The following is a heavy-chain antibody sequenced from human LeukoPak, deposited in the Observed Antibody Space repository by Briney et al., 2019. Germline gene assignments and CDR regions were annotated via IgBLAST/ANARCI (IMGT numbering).Heavy chain of an antibody. J-gene: IGHJ6*02. CDR2: IIPILGIA. D-gene: IGHD3-3*01. CDR3: ARYYDFWSGYSHGRDYYGMDV. V-gene: IGHV1-69*04. CDR1: GGTFSSYA. Sequence: GASVKVSCKASGGTFSSYAISCVRQAPGEGLEWMGRIIPILGIANYTQKFQGRVTITADKSTSTAYMELSSLRCADTAVYYCARYYDFWSGYSHGRDYYGMDVWGQGTTVTVSS.